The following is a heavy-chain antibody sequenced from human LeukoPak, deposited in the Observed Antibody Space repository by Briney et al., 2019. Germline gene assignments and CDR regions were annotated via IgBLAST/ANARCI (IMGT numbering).Heavy chain of an antibody. Sequence: ASVKVSCKASGYTFTSYGISWVRQAPGQGLEWMGWISAYNGNTNYSQKLQGRVTMTTYTSTSTVYMELRSLRSDDTAVYYCAISRQKSINIAARPGAFDIWGQGTMVTVSS. J-gene: IGHJ3*02. V-gene: IGHV1-18*01. CDR2: ISAYNGNT. CDR1: GYTFTSYG. CDR3: AISRQKSINIAARPGAFDI. D-gene: IGHD6-6*01.